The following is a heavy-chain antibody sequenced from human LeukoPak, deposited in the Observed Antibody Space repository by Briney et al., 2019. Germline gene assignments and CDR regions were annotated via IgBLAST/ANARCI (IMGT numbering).Heavy chain of an antibody. J-gene: IGHJ4*02. CDR3: AKGGSTRAIPGIDY. D-gene: IGHD2-21*01. CDR2: ISYDGSNK. Sequence: GGSLRLSCAASGFTFSSYGMHWVRQAPGKGLEWVAVISYDGSNKYYADSVKGRFTISRDNSKNTLYLQMNSLRAEDTAVYYCAKGGSTRAIPGIDYWGQGTLVTVSS. CDR1: GFTFSSYG. V-gene: IGHV3-30*19.